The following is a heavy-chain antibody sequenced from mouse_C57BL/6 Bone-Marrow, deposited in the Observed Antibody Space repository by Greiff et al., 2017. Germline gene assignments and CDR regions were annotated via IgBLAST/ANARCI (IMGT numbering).Heavy chain of an antibody. CDR2: ISSGGSYT. CDR1: GFTFSSYG. Sequence: EVKLVESGGDLVKPGGSLKLSCAASGFTFSSYGMSWVRQTPDKRLEWVATISSGGSYTYYPDSVKGRFTISRDNAKNTLYLQMSSLKSEDTAMYYCARQAYYGSSYLYAMDYWGQGTSVTVSS. CDR3: ARQAYYGSSYLYAMDY. V-gene: IGHV5-6*01. J-gene: IGHJ4*01. D-gene: IGHD1-1*01.